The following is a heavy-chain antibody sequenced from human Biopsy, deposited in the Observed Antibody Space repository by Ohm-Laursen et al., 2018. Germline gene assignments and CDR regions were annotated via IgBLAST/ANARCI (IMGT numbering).Heavy chain of an antibody. Sequence: PSETLSLTCTVSGDSINNYYWSWIRQPAGKGLEWIGRIYTSGSPNYNLSLESRVTMSVDTSKNQFPLNLRSVTAADTAVYYCARGTGRYYVYGAFDIWGQGTVVTVSS. CDR3: ARGTGRYYVYGAFDI. V-gene: IGHV4-4*07. CDR2: IYTSGSP. D-gene: IGHD1-26*01. J-gene: IGHJ3*02. CDR1: GDSINNYY.